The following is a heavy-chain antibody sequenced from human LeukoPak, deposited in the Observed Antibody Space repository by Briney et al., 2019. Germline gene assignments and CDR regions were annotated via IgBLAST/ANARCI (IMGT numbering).Heavy chain of an antibody. J-gene: IGHJ4*02. V-gene: IGHV4-30-2*01. CDR3: ASNWSDFDY. CDR2: IYHSGST. CDR1: GGSISNGGYY. Sequence: SETLSLTCTVSGGSISNGGYYWSWIRQPPGKGLEWIGYIYHSGSTYYNPSLKSRVTIPVDRSKNQFSLKLSSVTAADTAVYYCASNWSDFDYWGQGILVTVSS. D-gene: IGHD1-1*01.